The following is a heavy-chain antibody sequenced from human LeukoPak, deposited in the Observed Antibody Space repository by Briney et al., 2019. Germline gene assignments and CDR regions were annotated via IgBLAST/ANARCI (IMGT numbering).Heavy chain of an antibody. J-gene: IGHJ4*02. CDR2: INPNSGGT. V-gene: IGHV1-2*02. Sequence: WASVKVSCKASGYTFTGYYMHWVRQAPGQGLEWMGWINPNSGGTNYAQKFQGRVTMTRDTSISTAYMELSSLRSDDTAVYYCARDLSGYCSSTSCYTEGGYWGQGTLVTVSS. CDR1: GYTFTGYY. D-gene: IGHD2-2*02. CDR3: ARDLSGYCSSTSCYTEGGY.